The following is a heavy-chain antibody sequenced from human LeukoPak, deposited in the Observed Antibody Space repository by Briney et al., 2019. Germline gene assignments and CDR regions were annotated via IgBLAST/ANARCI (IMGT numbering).Heavy chain of an antibody. CDR1: EFTFSRYA. Sequence: GGSLRLSCAASEFTFSRYAIHWVRQAPGKGLEWVAVIAYDGSDMYYADSVKGRFTISRDNSKNTLYPQMNSLRAEDTAVYYCARESHPYGAQSDWGQGTLVTVSS. D-gene: IGHD4-17*01. J-gene: IGHJ4*02. V-gene: IGHV3-30-3*01. CDR3: ARESHPYGAQSD. CDR2: IAYDGSDM.